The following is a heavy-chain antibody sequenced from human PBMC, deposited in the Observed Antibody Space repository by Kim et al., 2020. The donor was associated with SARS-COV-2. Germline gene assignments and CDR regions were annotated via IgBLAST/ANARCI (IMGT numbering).Heavy chain of an antibody. J-gene: IGHJ3*02. Sequence: GESVQGRFTTSRDNSKNTLYLQMNSLRAEDTAVYYCARDSIAAAVDAFDIWGQGTMVTVSS. D-gene: IGHD6-13*01. V-gene: IGHV3-33*01. CDR3: ARDSIAAAVDAFDI.